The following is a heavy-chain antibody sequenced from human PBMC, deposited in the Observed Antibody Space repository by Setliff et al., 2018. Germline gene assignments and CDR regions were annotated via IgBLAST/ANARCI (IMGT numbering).Heavy chain of an antibody. CDR1: GGSISSSSYY. CDR3: ARDRITIFGVVIPFDY. V-gene: IGHV4-39*07. CDR2: IYYSGST. J-gene: IGHJ4*02. D-gene: IGHD3-3*01. Sequence: SETLSLTCTVSGGSISSSSYYWGWIRQPPGKGLEWIGSIYYSGSTYYTPSLKSRVTISVDTSKNQLSLKLSSVTAADTAVYYCARDRITIFGVVIPFDYWGQGTLVTVSS.